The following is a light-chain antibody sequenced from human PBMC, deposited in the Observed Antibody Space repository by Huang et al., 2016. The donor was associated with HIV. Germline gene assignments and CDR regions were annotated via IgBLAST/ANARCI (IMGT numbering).Light chain of an antibody. Sequence: DIVMTQTPLSLSVTPGQPASVSCKSSQSLLHSDGKTHLYWFLQKPGQSPRLLIYAVSNRFSGVSDRFSGSGSGTDFTLTISRVEAEDVGIYYCMQAVQYPFTFGPGTKLDIK. J-gene: IGKJ3*01. CDR2: AVS. V-gene: IGKV2D-29*02. CDR1: QSLLHSDGKTH. CDR3: MQAVQYPFT.